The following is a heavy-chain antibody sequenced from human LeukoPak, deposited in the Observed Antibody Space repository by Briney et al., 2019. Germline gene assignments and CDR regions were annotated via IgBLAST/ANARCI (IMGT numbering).Heavy chain of an antibody. J-gene: IGHJ4*02. CDR2: IYHSGST. CDR3: ARYYGDSPPIDY. Sequence: SETLSLTCAVSGGSISSGGYSWSWIRQPPGKGLEWIGYIYHSGSTYYNPSLKSRVTISVDRSKNQFSLKLSSVTAADTAVYYCARYYGDSPPIDYWGQGTLVTVSS. V-gene: IGHV4-30-2*01. CDR1: GGSISSGGYS. D-gene: IGHD4-17*01.